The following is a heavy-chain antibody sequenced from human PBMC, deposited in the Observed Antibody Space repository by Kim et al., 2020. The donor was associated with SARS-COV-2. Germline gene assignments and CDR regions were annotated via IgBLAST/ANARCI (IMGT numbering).Heavy chain of an antibody. CDR3: AASGV. CDR2: FDPEDGEP. J-gene: IGHJ6*02. Sequence: FDPEDGEPIYAQKFQGRVTMTEDTSTDTAYMELSSLRSEDTAVYYCAASGVWGQGTTVTVSS. V-gene: IGHV1-24*01.